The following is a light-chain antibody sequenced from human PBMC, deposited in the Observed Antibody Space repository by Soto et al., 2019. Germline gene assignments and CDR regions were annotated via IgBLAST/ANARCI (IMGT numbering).Light chain of an antibody. Sequence: DVRVTQSRSPRSACVGDRVRITGRASQIISTYLNWYQKRAGLDPRLLIYAASSLQSGVPPRFSGSGSGTDFNLTISSLQTEDFATYLCQQTYSPTPMFGQGTKVDIK. CDR3: QQTYSPTPM. V-gene: IGKV1-39*01. CDR1: QIISTY. CDR2: AAS. J-gene: IGKJ1*01.